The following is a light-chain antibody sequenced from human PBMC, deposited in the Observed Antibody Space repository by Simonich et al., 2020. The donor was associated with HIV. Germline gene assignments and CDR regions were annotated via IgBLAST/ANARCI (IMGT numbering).Light chain of an antibody. CDR2: WAS. CDR3: QQYNTYSIT. J-gene: IGKJ4*01. CDR1: QSVLYSSNNKNY. V-gene: IGKV4-1*01. Sequence: DIVMTQSPDSLAVSLVERATINCKSSQSVLYSSNNKNYFAWYQQKPGQPPKLLIYWASTRESGVPDRFSGSGSGTEFTLTISSLQPDDFATYYCQQYNTYSITFGGGTKVEIK.